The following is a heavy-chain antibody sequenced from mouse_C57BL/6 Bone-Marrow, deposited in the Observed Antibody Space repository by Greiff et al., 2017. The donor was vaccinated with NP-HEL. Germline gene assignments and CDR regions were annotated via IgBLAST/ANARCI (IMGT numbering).Heavy chain of an antibody. CDR3: AREGASYDGSSYGYFDV. CDR1: GYTFTSYW. J-gene: IGHJ1*03. V-gene: IGHV1-69*01. CDR2: IDPSDSYT. D-gene: IGHD1-1*01. Sequence: QVQLQQPGAELVMPGASVKLSCKASGYTFTSYWMHWVKQRPGQGLEWIGEIDPSDSYTNYNQKFKGKSTLTVDKSSSTAYMQLSSLTSEDSAVYYCAREGASYDGSSYGYFDVWGTGTTVTGSS.